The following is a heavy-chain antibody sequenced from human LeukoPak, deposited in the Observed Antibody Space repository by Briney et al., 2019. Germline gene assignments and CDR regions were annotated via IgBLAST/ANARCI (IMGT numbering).Heavy chain of an antibody. Sequence: GGSLRLSCAASGFTFTNYWMHWVRQTPGKGLVWVSHINTDGSSTTYADSVKGRFTISRDNAKNTLYLQMNSLRVEDTAVYYCARPRAYDARDLDNWGQGTLITVSS. CDR2: INTDGSST. D-gene: IGHD4/OR15-4a*01. CDR1: GFTFTNYW. V-gene: IGHV3-74*01. CDR3: ARPRAYDARDLDN. J-gene: IGHJ4*02.